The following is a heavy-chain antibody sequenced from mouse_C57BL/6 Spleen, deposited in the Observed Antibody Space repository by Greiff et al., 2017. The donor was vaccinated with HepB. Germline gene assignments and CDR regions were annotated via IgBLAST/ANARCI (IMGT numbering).Heavy chain of an antibody. CDR3: ARTYYGNYGYAMDY. CDR1: GFTFSDYG. Sequence: EVHLVESGGGLVKPGGSLKLSCAASGFTFSDYGMHWVRQAPEQGLEWVAYISSGSSTIYYADTVKGRFTISRDNAKNTLFLQMTSLRSEDTAMYYCARTYYGNYGYAMDYWGQGTSVTVSS. J-gene: IGHJ4*01. D-gene: IGHD2-10*01. CDR2: ISSGSSTI. V-gene: IGHV5-17*01.